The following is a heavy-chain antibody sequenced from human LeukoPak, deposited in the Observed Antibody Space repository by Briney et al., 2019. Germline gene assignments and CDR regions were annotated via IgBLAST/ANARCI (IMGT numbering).Heavy chain of an antibody. CDR1: GFTFSSYA. V-gene: IGHV3-23*01. CDR2: ISGSGSST. Sequence: GGSLRLSCAASGFTFSSYAMSWVRQAPGKGLEWVSAISGSGSSTYYADSVKGRFTISRDDAKNSLYLQMNSLRDEDTAVYYCARTRSGAFDIWGQGTMVTVSS. CDR3: ARTRSGAFDI. D-gene: IGHD2-2*01. J-gene: IGHJ3*02.